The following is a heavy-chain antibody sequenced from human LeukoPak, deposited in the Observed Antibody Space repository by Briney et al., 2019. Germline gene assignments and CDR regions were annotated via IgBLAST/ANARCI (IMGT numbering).Heavy chain of an antibody. Sequence: GGSLRLSCAASGFTFSSYSMNWVRQAPGKGLEWVSVIYSGGSTYYADSVKGRFTISRDNSKNTLYLQMNSLRAEDTAVYYCARDTDYYDSSGYPGAFDIWGQGTMVTVSS. CDR3: ARDTDYYDSSGYPGAFDI. CDR2: IYSGGST. J-gene: IGHJ3*02. V-gene: IGHV3-66*01. CDR1: GFTFSSYS. D-gene: IGHD3-22*01.